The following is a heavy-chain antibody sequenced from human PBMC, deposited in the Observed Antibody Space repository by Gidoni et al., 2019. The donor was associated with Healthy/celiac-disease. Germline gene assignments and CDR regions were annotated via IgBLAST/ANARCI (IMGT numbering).Heavy chain of an antibody. J-gene: IGHJ6*03. V-gene: IGHV3-53*01. CDR3: ARGGGSGRGSHMDV. CDR1: GFPGSSNY. Sequence: EVPLVESGGGLIQPGGSLRLPCAASGFPGSSNYMSWVRQAPGKGLEWVSVIYSGGRKYYADSVKGRFTISRDKSKNTLYLQMNSLRAEDTAVYYCARGGGSGRGSHMDVWGKGTTVTVSS. CDR2: IYSGGRK. D-gene: IGHD2-15*01.